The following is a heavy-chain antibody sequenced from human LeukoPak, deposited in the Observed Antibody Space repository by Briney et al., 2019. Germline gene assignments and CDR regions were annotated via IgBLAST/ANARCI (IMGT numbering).Heavy chain of an antibody. CDR1: GFTFTSSA. CDR3: ATGNNWATYWYFDL. J-gene: IGHJ2*01. CDR2: IVVGSGYT. D-gene: IGHD1-20*01. Sequence: SVTVSCKASGFTFTSSAVQWVRQARGQRLEWIGWIVVGSGYTNYPQKFHKRATITRDLSTSTAYMELSSLRSEDTAVYYCATGNNWATYWYFDLWGRGTLVTVSS. V-gene: IGHV1-58*01.